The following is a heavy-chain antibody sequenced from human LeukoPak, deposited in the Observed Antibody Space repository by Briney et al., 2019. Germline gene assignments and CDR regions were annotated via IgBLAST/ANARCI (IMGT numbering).Heavy chain of an antibody. V-gene: IGHV1-69*13. CDR3: ARITMVRARYYYMDV. Sequence: SVKVSCKASGGTFSSYAISWVRQAPGQGLEWMGGIIPIFGTANYAQKFQSRVTITADESTSTAYMELSSLRSEDTAVYYCARITMVRARYYYMDVWGKGTTVTVSS. CDR2: IIPIFGTA. J-gene: IGHJ6*03. CDR1: GGTFSSYA. D-gene: IGHD3-10*01.